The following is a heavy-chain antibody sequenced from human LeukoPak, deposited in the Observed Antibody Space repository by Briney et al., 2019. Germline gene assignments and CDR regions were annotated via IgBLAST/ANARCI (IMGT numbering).Heavy chain of an antibody. Sequence: TGGSLRLSRAASGFTYSSYSMNWVRQAPGKGLEWVSSISSSSSYIYYADSVKGRFTISRDNAKNSLYLQMNSLRAEDTAVYYCARVSGYSGYDFDYWGQGTLVTVSS. CDR2: ISSSSSYI. CDR3: ARVSGYSGYDFDY. D-gene: IGHD5-12*01. V-gene: IGHV3-21*01. CDR1: GFTYSSYS. J-gene: IGHJ4*02.